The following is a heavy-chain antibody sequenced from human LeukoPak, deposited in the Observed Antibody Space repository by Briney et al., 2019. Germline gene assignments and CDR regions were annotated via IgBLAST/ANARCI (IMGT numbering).Heavy chain of an antibody. V-gene: IGHV4-39*01. CDR2: FYYSGNT. D-gene: IGHD1-1*01. J-gene: IGHJ4*02. CDR1: GGSISSSNYC. Sequence: PSETLSLTCTVYGGSISSSNYCWGWIRQPPGKGLEWIGSFYYSGNTYYSPSLKSRVTISVDTSKNQFSLRVRYVTAADTAFYYCARHELLGTSISAGLDYWGQGTLVTVSS. CDR3: ARHELLGTSISAGLDY.